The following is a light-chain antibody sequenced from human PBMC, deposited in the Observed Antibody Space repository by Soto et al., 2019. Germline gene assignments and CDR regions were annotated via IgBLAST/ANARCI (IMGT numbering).Light chain of an antibody. CDR3: CSYAGSSPHVV. V-gene: IGLV2-23*01. Sequence: QSVLTQPASVSGSPGQSITISCTGTSSDVGSYNLDSWYQQHPGKAPKLMIYEGSKRPSGVSNRFSGSKSGNTASLTISGLQAEDEADYYCCSYAGSSPHVVFGGGTKLTVL. CDR1: SSDVGSYNL. CDR2: EGS. J-gene: IGLJ2*01.